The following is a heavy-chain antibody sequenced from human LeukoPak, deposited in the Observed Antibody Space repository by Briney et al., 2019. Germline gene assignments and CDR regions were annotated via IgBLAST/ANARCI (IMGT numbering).Heavy chain of an antibody. J-gene: IGHJ4*02. CDR2: ISSDGSKK. CDR3: AREPGPPPRSVAYYSDY. Sequence: GRSLRLSCAASGFSFSSYAMHWVRQAPGQGLEWVAVISSDGSKKYYADSVKGGFTSSRNNSKNTLYLQMNSLRRKNTAVYYFAREPGPPPRSVAYYSDYWGLGTLVTVSS. V-gene: IGHV3-30*01. CDR1: GFSFSSYA. D-gene: IGHD4-23*01.